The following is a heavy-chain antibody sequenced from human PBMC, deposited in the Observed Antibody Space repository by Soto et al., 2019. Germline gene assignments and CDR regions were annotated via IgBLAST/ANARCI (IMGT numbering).Heavy chain of an antibody. V-gene: IGHV3-23*01. J-gene: IGHJ4*01. CDR3: AKLTLVVPAANNFDY. Sequence: GGSLRLSCAASGFTFSSYAMSWFRQAPGKGLEWVSAISGSGGSTYYADSVKGRFTISRDNSKNTLYLQMNSLRAEDTAVYYCAKLTLVVPAANNFDYWGQGTLVTVSS. CDR1: GFTFSSYA. CDR2: ISGSGGST. D-gene: IGHD2-2*01.